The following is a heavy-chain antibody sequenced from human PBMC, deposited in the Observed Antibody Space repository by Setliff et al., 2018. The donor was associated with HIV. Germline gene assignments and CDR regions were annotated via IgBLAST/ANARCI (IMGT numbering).Heavy chain of an antibody. CDR3: TRDGGGDYGVYAPDY. CDR2: VRGIAYGGTT. CDR1: GFSIDDYA. Sequence: PGGSLRLSCTASGFSIDDYAMNWFRQAPGRGLEWVGLVRGIAYGGTTEYAASVRGRFTISRDDSKNIAYRQMNSLKTEDTAVYFCTRDGGGDYGVYAPDYWGQGTLVTVSS. J-gene: IGHJ4*02. D-gene: IGHD4-17*01. V-gene: IGHV3-49*03.